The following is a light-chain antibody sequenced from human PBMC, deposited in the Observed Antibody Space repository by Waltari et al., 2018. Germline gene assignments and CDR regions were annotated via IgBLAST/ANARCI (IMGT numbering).Light chain of an antibody. V-gene: IGKV3-11*01. CDR3: QQRSNWPPALT. CDR2: DAS. CDR1: QSVSSY. Sequence: EIVLTQSPATLSLSPGERAHLSCRASQSVSSYLAWYQQKPGQAPRLLIYDASNRATGIPARFSGSGSGTDFTLTISSLEPEDFAVYYCQQRSNWPPALTFGGGTKVEIK. J-gene: IGKJ4*01.